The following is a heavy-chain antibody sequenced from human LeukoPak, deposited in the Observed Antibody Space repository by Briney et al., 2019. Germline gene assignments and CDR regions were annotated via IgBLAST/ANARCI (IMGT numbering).Heavy chain of an antibody. J-gene: IGHJ6*02. CDR3: ARDRGTTVVTKTYYYYYGMDV. D-gene: IGHD4-23*01. Sequence: GGSLRLSCAASGFTFSSFSMNWVRQAPGKGLEWVSYISSSSSTIYYADSVKGRFTISRDKAKNSLYLQMNSLRAEDTAVYYCARDRGTTVVTKTYYYYYGMDVWGQGTTVTVSS. V-gene: IGHV3-48*01. CDR1: GFTFSSFS. CDR2: ISSSSSTI.